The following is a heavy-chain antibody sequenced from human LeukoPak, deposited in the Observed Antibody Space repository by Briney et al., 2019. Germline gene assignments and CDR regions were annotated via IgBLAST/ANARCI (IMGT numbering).Heavy chain of an antibody. CDR1: GFTFSSYW. V-gene: IGHV3-74*01. Sequence: PGGSLRLSCAASGFTFSSYWMHWVRQAPGKGLVWVSRINSDGSSTSYADSVKGRFTISRDSAKNTLYLQMNSLRAEDTAVYYCAREGASRGAYYYDSSGYYYGLPYWGQGTLVTVSS. CDR3: AREGASRGAYYYDSSGYYYGLPY. J-gene: IGHJ4*02. D-gene: IGHD3-22*01. CDR2: INSDGSST.